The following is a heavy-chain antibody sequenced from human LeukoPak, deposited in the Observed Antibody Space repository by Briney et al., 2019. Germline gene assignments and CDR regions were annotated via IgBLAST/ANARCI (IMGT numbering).Heavy chain of an antibody. D-gene: IGHD6-13*01. V-gene: IGHV1-18*01. J-gene: IGHJ4*02. Sequence: ASVKVSCKASGYTFTGYGISWVRQAPGQGLEWMGWISAYNGNTNYAQKLQGRVTMTTDTSTSTAYMELRSLRSDDTAVYYCARDHSSSRLPPKDYWGQGTLVTVSS. CDR1: GYTFTGYG. CDR3: ARDHSSSRLPPKDY. CDR2: ISAYNGNT.